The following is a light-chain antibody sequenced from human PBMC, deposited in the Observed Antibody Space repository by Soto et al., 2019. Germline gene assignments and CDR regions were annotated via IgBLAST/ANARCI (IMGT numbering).Light chain of an antibody. V-gene: IGKV3-15*01. CDR3: QQYNDWPPT. CDR2: GAS. Sequence: EIVMTQSPATLSASPGERATLSCRASQSVRSNLAWYQQKPGQAPRLLIYGASTRATGIPARFSGSGSGTEFTLSIGSLQSEDFAVYHCQQYNDWPPTFGQGTKVEIK. J-gene: IGKJ1*01. CDR1: QSVRSN.